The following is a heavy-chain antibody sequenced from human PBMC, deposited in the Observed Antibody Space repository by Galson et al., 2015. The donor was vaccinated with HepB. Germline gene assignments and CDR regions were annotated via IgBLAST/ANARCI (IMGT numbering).Heavy chain of an antibody. V-gene: IGHV3-23*01. J-gene: IGHJ6*02. CDR1: GFTFSNYA. D-gene: IGHD2-2*01. CDR3: ARYCSSSSCLQSGHYYGMDV. CDR2: ISVTGGNI. Sequence: SLRLSCAASGFTFSNYAMSWVRQAPGKGLEWVSVISVTGGNIYYADSVRGRFSISRDNSKDTLYLQLNSLRVEDTAVYYCARYCSSSSCLQSGHYYGMDVWGQGTTVTVSS.